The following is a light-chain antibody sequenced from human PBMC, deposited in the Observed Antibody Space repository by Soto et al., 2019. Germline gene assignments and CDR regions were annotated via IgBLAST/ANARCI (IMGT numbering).Light chain of an antibody. Sequence: QSVLTQPPSTSGTPGQRVTISCSGSSSNIGTNSVNWYQQLPGTAPKLLIYNSNQRPSGVPDRFSGSKSGTSASLAISGLQSADEADYYCATWDDSLNGPVFGGGTQLTVL. J-gene: IGLJ2*01. CDR1: SSNIGTNS. CDR3: ATWDDSLNGPV. CDR2: NSN. V-gene: IGLV1-44*01.